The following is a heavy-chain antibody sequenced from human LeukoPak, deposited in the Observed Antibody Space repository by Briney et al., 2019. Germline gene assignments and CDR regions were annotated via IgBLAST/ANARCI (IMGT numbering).Heavy chain of an antibody. Sequence: ASVKVPCKASGYTFTGYYMHWVRQAPGQGLEWMGRINPNSGGTNYAQEFQGRVTMTRDTSISTAYMELSRLRSDDTAVYYCARDYYGSGSYSYDAFDIWGQGTMVTVSS. CDR2: INPNSGGT. V-gene: IGHV1-2*06. CDR1: GYTFTGYY. J-gene: IGHJ3*02. D-gene: IGHD3-10*01. CDR3: ARDYYGSGSYSYDAFDI.